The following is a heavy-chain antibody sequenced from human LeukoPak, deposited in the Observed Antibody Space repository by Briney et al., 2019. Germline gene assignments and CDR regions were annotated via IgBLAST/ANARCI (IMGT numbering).Heavy chain of an antibody. V-gene: IGHV1-69*13. J-gene: IGHJ4*02. D-gene: IGHD5-24*01. CDR3: ARGNWYGEMATSHFDY. CDR1: GGTFSSYA. Sequence: ASVKVSCKASGGTFSSYAISWVRQAPGQGLEWMGGIIPIFGTANYAQKFQGRVTITADESTSTAYMELSSLRSEDTAVYYCARGNWYGEMATSHFDYWGQGTLVTVSS. CDR2: IIPIFGTA.